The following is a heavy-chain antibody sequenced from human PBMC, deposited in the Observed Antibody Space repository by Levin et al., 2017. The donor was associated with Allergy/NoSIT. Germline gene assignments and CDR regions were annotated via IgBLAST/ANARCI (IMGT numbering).Heavy chain of an antibody. CDR3: ARGSYYDILTGGFDY. D-gene: IGHD3-9*01. J-gene: IGHJ4*02. CDR1: GFSFSANG. V-gene: IGHV3-33*01. CDR2: IWYDGSKE. Sequence: PGGSLRLSCAASGFSFSANGMHWVRQAPGKGLEWVALIWYDGSKEYYADSVKGRFTISRDNSRNTLYLQMNSLRAEDTAVYYCARGSYYDILTGGFDYWGQGTLVTVSS.